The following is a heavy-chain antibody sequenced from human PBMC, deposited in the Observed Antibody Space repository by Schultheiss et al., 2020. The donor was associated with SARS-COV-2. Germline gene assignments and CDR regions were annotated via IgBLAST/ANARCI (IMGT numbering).Heavy chain of an antibody. J-gene: IGHJ6*02. D-gene: IGHD2-21*02. CDR2: ISYDGSNK. CDR1: GFTFSSFA. Sequence: GESLKISCAASGFTFSSFAMDWVRQAPGKGLQWVAVISYDGSNKYYADSVKGRFTISRDNSKNTLYLQMNSLRAEDTAVYYCARDCGGDCYSYYYYGMDVWGQGTTVTVSS. V-gene: IGHV3-30*07. CDR3: ARDCGGDCYSYYYYGMDV.